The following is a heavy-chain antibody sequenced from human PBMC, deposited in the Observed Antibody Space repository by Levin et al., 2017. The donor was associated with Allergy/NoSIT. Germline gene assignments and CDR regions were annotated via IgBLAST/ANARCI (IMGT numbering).Heavy chain of an antibody. CDR2: INHSGST. Sequence: SETLSLTCAVYGGSFSGYYWSWIRQPPGKGLEWIGEINHSGSTNYNPSLKSRVTISVDTSKNQFSLKLSSVTAADTAVYYCARGGVWSEGAFDIWGQGTMVTVSS. CDR3: ARGGVWSEGAFDI. J-gene: IGHJ3*02. V-gene: IGHV4-34*01. CDR1: GGSFSGYY. D-gene: IGHD2-21*01.